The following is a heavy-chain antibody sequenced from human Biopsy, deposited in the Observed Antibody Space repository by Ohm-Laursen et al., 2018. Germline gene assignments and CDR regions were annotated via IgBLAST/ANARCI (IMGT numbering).Heavy chain of an antibody. Sequence: GTLSLTCTVSGGSLNSYYWSWIRQPPGKGLEWLGYISNIGSTNYNPSLKSRVTISVDTSKNHFSLKLTSVTAADTAVYYCARESALAGDFDSWGQGTLVTVSS. V-gene: IGHV4-59*01. CDR2: ISNIGST. CDR1: GGSLNSYY. J-gene: IGHJ4*02. D-gene: IGHD6-19*01. CDR3: ARESALAGDFDS.